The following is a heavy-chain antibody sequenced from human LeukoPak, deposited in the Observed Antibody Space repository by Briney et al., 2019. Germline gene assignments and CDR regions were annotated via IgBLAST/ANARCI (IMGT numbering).Heavy chain of an antibody. CDR3: ARGVVYCSGGSCPPDY. CDR1: GGTFSSYA. V-gene: IGHV1-69*06. Sequence: ASVKVSCKASGGTFSSYAISWVRQAPGQGLEWMGGIIPIFGTANYAQKFQGRVTITADKSTSTAYMELSSLRSEDTAVYYWARGVVYCSGGSCPPDYWGQGTLVTVSS. J-gene: IGHJ4*02. CDR2: IIPIFGTA. D-gene: IGHD2-15*01.